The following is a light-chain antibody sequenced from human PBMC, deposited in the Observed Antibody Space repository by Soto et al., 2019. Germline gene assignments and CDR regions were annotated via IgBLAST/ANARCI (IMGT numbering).Light chain of an antibody. J-gene: IGKJ4*01. CDR3: QQYGSSLLT. CDR2: GAS. CDR1: QSVSSSY. Sequence: PGERATLSCRASQSVSSSYLAWYQQKPGQAPRLLIYGASSRATGIPDRFSGSGSGTDFTLTISRLEPEDFAVYYCQQYGSSLLTFGGGTKVDIK. V-gene: IGKV3-20*01.